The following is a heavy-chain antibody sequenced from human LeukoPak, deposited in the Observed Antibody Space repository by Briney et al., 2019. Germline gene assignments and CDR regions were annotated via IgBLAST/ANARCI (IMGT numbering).Heavy chain of an antibody. V-gene: IGHV3-20*04. CDR2: INWNGGST. CDR1: GFTFDDYA. CDR3: ARRGSGYTEPIDY. J-gene: IGHJ4*02. Sequence: GGSLRLSCAASGFTFDDYAMHWVRQAPGKGLEWVSGINWNGGSTGYADSVKGRFTISRDNAKNSLYLQMNSLRAEDTAVYYCARRGSGYTEPIDYWGQGTLVTVSS. D-gene: IGHD5-12*01.